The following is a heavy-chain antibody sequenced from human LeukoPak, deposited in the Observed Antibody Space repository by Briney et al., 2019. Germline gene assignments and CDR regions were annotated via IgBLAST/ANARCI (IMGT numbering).Heavy chain of an antibody. V-gene: IGHV5-51*01. D-gene: IGHD2-2*02. J-gene: IGHJ5*02. Sequence: GESLKISCKGSGYSFTSYWIGWVRQMPGKRLEWMGIIYPGDSDTRYSPSFQGQVTISADKSISTAYLQWSSLKASDTAMYYCARLRNVPAAILGFDPWGQGTLVAVSS. CDR2: IYPGDSDT. CDR3: ARLRNVPAAILGFDP. CDR1: GYSFTSYW.